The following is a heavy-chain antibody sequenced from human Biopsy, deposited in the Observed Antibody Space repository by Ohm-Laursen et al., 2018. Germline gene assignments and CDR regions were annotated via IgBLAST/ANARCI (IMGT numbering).Heavy chain of an antibody. CDR3: ARELGDFWGGRQFDF. J-gene: IGHJ5*01. CDR1: AYSFGDHR. Sequence: AASVKVSCKPSAYSFGDHRIHWVRQAPGQGLEWMGWIDPKSGGTNYAQKFQGRVTMTRDTSISTTYMELRRLTSDDTAVFYCARELGDFWGGRQFDFWGQGTLVTVSS. V-gene: IGHV1-2*02. D-gene: IGHD3-3*01. CDR2: IDPKSGGT.